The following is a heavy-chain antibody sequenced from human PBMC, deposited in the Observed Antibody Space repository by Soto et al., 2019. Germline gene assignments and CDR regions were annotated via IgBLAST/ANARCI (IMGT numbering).Heavy chain of an antibody. J-gene: IGHJ4*02. CDR3: AAGIAPTSSDY. D-gene: IGHD6-13*01. V-gene: IGHV4-61*01. CDR2: IYYSGST. Sequence: SEILSLTCTVSGDSVTSGNYYWSWIRQPPGKGLEWIGHIYYSGSTNYSPSLKSRVTISLDTSKNQFSLKLSSVTAADTAVYYCAAGIAPTSSDYWGQGTLVTSPQ. CDR1: GDSVTSGNYY.